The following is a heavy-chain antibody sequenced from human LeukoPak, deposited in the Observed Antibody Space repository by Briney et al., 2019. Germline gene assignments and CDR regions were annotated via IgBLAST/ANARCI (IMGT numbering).Heavy chain of an antibody. CDR1: GYTFSSYA. CDR2: IIPIFGTA. D-gene: IGHD3-9*01. Sequence: ASVKVSCKASGYTFSSYAISWVRQAPGQGLEWMGGIIPIFGTANYAQKFQGRVTITADESTSTAYMELSSLRSEDTAVYYCASGVYDIPFNYWGQGTLVTVSP. V-gene: IGHV1-69*13. J-gene: IGHJ4*02. CDR3: ASGVYDIPFNY.